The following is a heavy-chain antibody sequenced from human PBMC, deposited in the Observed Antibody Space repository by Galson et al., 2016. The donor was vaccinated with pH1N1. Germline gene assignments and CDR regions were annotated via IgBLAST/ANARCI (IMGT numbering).Heavy chain of an antibody. V-gene: IGHV3-33*01. D-gene: IGHD3-9*01. J-gene: IGHJ4*02. Sequence: SLRLSCAASGFTFSTYAMNWVRQAPGKGLEWVALVGFDGSYEYYADSVKGRFTISRDNSKNTVYLQMNSLRVEDTAVYYCASDPPDETGFYGITFDSWGQGTLVTVSS. CDR1: GFTFSTYA. CDR2: VGFDGSYE. CDR3: ASDPPDETGFYGITFDS.